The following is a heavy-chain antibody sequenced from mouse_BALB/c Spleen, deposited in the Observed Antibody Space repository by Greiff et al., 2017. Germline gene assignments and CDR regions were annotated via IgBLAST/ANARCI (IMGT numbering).Heavy chain of an antibody. J-gene: IGHJ4*01. CDR2: IWDGGST. CDR3: ANYGNYGGGAMDY. V-gene: IGHV2-9*02. D-gene: IGHD2-1*01. CDR1: GFSLTSYG. Sequence: VMLVESGPGLVAPSQSLSITCTVSGFSLTSYGVHWVRQPPGKGLEWLGVIWDGGSTNYNSALMSRLSISKDNSKSQVFLKMNSLQTDDTAMYYCANYGNYGGGAMDYWGQGTSVTVSS.